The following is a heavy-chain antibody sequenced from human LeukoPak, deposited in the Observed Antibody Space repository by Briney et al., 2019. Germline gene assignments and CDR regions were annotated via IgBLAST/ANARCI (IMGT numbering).Heavy chain of an antibody. CDR1: QFTFTYYA. Sequence: GGSLRLSCAASQFTFTYYAMHWVRQAPGKGLEWVAIISYDGSDKYYADSVKGRFSIFRDNSENTQYLQMDSLRPEDTAVYYCARDANWGEIDYWGQGTLVTVSS. V-gene: IGHV3-30-3*01. D-gene: IGHD7-27*01. CDR3: ARDANWGEIDY. CDR2: ISYDGSDK. J-gene: IGHJ4*02.